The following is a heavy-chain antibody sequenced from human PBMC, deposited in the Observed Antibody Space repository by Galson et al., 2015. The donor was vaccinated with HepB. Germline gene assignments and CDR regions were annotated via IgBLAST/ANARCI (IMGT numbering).Heavy chain of an antibody. D-gene: IGHD3-10*01. Sequence: SLRLSCAASIFTFSDYTMNWVRQAPGKGLEWVSSISPSSSFIYYADSVKGRFTISRDNTQNSLNLQMNSLRVEDTALYYCSLSGLLGGYGFDPWGQGTLVTVSS. CDR2: ISPSSSFI. CDR3: SLSGLLGGYGFDP. V-gene: IGHV3-21*01. CDR1: IFTFSDYT. J-gene: IGHJ5*02.